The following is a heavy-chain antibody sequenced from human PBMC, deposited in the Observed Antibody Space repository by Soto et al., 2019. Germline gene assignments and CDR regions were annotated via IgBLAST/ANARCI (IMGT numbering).Heavy chain of an antibody. J-gene: IGHJ4*02. CDR1: GFTFSSYA. CDR3: AKATYYYDSSGSYYFDY. V-gene: IGHV3-23*01. D-gene: IGHD3-22*01. Sequence: EVQLLESGGGLVQPGGSLRLSCAASGFTFSSYAMSWVRQAPGKGLEWVSGISGSGGSTYYADSVKGRFTISGDNSKNTLYLKMNSLRAEDTAVYYCAKATYYYDSSGSYYFDYWGQGTLVTVSS. CDR2: ISGSGGST.